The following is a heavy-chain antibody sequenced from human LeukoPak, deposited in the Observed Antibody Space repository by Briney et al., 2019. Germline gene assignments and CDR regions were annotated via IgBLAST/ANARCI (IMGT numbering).Heavy chain of an antibody. V-gene: IGHV4-59*01. CDR1: GGSISSYY. D-gene: IGHD6-13*01. CDR3: ARGHKAAVDY. CDR2: IYYSGST. Sequence: PSETLSLTCTVSGGSISSYYWSWIRQPPGKGLEWIGYIYYSGSTNYNPSLKSRVTISVDTSKNQFSLELSSVTAADTAVYYCARGHKAAVDYWGQGTLVTVSS. J-gene: IGHJ4*02.